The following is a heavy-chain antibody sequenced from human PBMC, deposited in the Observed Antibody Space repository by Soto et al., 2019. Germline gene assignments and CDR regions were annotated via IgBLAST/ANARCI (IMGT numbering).Heavy chain of an antibody. CDR2: IYYSGST. V-gene: IGHV4-59*01. CDR1: GGSISSYY. D-gene: IGHD2-21*02. Sequence: PSETLSLTCTVSGGSISSYYWSWIRQPPGKGLEWIGYIYYSGSTNYNPSLKSRVTISVDTSKNQFSLKLSSVTAADMAVYYCARGMLDYCGGDCYSIDYWGQGTLVTVS. J-gene: IGHJ4*02. CDR3: ARGMLDYCGGDCYSIDY.